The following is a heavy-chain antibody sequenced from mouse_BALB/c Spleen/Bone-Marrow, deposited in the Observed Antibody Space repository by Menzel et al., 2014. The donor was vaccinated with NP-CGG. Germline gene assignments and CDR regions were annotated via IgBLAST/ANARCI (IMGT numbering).Heavy chain of an antibody. CDR3: ARFITTGTMDY. V-gene: IGHV2-6-4*01. D-gene: IGHD1-1*01. CDR2: IWGGGNT. J-gene: IGHJ4*01. Sequence: VQLVESGPGLVAPSQSLSITCTVSGFSLSSYSIHWVRQPPGEGLEWLGVIWGGGNTDYNSALKSRLSISKDNSKSQVFLKMNSLQTDDTAMYYCARFITTGTMDYWGQGTSVTVSS. CDR1: GFSLSSYS.